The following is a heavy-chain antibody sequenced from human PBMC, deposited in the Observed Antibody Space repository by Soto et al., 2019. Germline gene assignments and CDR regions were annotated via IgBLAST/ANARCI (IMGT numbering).Heavy chain of an antibody. CDR2: IYRSGST. D-gene: IGHD6-6*01. CDR3: ARGEGAARLVFDY. V-gene: IGHV4-30-2*01. CDR1: SGSITSGTYS. J-gene: IGHJ4*02. Sequence: TLSLTCAVSSGSITSGTYSWSWIRQPPGKGLEWIGYIYRSGSTYFNPSLKSRVTISVDRSKNQFSLRLASVTAADTAVYYCARGEGAARLVFDYWGQGTLVTVSS.